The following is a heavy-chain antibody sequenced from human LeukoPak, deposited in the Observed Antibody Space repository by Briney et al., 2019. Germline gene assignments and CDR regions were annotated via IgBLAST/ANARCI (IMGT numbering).Heavy chain of an antibody. CDR1: GGSISSNSYY. J-gene: IGHJ5*02. D-gene: IGHD3-10*01. Sequence: SETLSLTCAVSGGSISSNSYYWGWIRQPPGTGLEWIGSIYYSGSTYYKSSLKSRVTISVDTSKNQFSLKLSSVTAADTAVYYCARNRYYYGSGSYGVPNWFDPWGQGTLVIVSS. CDR3: ARNRYYYGSGSYGVPNWFDP. V-gene: IGHV4-39*01. CDR2: IYYSGST.